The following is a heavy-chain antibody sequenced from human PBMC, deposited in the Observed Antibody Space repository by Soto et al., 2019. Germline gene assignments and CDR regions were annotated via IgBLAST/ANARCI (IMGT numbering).Heavy chain of an antibody. CDR3: ARGHDGWLVAVNAFDI. V-gene: IGHV1-69*01. CDR1: GGTFSSYA. CDR2: IIPIFGTA. Sequence: QVQLVQSGAEVKKPGSSVKVSCKASGGTFSSYAISWVRQAPGQGLEWMGGIIPIFGTANYAQKFQGRVTITADESTRTAYMELSSLRSEDTAVYYCARGHDGWLVAVNAFDIWGQGTMVTVSS. J-gene: IGHJ3*02. D-gene: IGHD6-19*01.